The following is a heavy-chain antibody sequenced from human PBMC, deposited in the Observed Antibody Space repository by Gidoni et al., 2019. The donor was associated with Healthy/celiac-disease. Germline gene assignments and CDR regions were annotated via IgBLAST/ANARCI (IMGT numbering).Heavy chain of an antibody. V-gene: IGHV3-21*01. J-gene: IGHJ3*02. CDR1: GFTCSSYS. Sequence: EVQLVESGGCLVKPGGSLRLSCAASGFTCSSYSMNWVRQAPGKGLELVSSISSSSSYRYYADSVKGRFTISRDNAKNSLYLQMNSLRAEDTAVYYCARDEGLADAFDIWGQGTMVTVSS. D-gene: IGHD6-19*01. CDR3: ARDEGLADAFDI. CDR2: ISSSSSYR.